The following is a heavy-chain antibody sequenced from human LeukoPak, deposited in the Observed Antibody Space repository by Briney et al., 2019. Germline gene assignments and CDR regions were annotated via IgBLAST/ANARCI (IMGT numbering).Heavy chain of an antibody. CDR3: AKGVSYYYDSSGYPGY. CDR2: ISGSGGST. Sequence: GRSLRLSCAASGFTFSSYGMHWVRQAPGKGLEWVSGISGSGGSTYYADSVEGRFTISRDNSKNTLYLQMNSLRAEDTAVYYCAKGVSYYYDSSGYPGYWGQGTLVTVSS. V-gene: IGHV3-23*01. CDR1: GFTFSSYG. D-gene: IGHD3-22*01. J-gene: IGHJ4*02.